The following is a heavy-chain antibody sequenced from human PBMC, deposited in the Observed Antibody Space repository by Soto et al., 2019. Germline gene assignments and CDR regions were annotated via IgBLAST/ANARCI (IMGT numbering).Heavy chain of an antibody. V-gene: IGHV4-4*07. J-gene: IGHJ6*02. CDR2: IYTSGST. Sequence: SETLSLTXTVSGGSISSYYWSWIRQPAGKGLEWIGRIYTSGSTNYNPSLKSRVTMSVDTSKNQFSLKLSSVTAADTAVYYCARDGTMVRGGTLGMDVWGQGTTVTSP. D-gene: IGHD3-10*01. CDR3: ARDGTMVRGGTLGMDV. CDR1: GGSISSYY.